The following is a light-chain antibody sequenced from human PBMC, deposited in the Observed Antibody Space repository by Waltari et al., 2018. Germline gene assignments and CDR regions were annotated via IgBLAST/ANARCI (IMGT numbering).Light chain of an antibody. V-gene: IGLV1-51*02. CDR2: DDN. CDR1: SPNIGGND. J-gene: IGLJ3*02. Sequence: QSLLTQPPSLSAAPGQRVTIYCSGTSPNIGGNDLFWYQQFPGKAPRRLIYDDNRRPAGIPDRFSGSKSATSASLAISRLQTGDEADYYCGTWDSSLAVWMFGGGTRLTVL. CDR3: GTWDSSLAVWM.